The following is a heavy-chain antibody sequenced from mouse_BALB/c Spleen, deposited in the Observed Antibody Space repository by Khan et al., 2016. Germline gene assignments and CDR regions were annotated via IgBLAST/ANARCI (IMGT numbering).Heavy chain of an antibody. CDR3: ARLEDI. CDR1: GFSLTSYG. CDR2: IWAGGST. D-gene: IGHD1-3*01. Sequence: QVQLKESGPGLVAPSQSLSITCTVSGFSLTSYGVHWVRQPPGKGLEWLGVIWAGGSTNYNSALMSRLSISKDNSKSQVFLKRNSRQTADTAMYYWARLEDIWGQGTTLTVSS. J-gene: IGHJ2*01. V-gene: IGHV2-9*02.